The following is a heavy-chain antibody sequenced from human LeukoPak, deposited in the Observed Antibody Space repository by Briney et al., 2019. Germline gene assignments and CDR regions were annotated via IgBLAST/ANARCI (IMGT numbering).Heavy chain of an antibody. J-gene: IGHJ4*02. V-gene: IGHV4-31*11. D-gene: IGHD4-11*01. CDR1: GGSISSSNW. Sequence: PSETLSLTCAVSGGSISSSNWWSWVRQHPGKGLEWIGYIYYSGSTSYNPSLGSRITISVDTSINQFSLKLSSVTAADTALYYCARDRYSNYSYYFDSWGQGTLVTVSS. CDR2: IYYSGST. CDR3: ARDRYSNYSYYFDS.